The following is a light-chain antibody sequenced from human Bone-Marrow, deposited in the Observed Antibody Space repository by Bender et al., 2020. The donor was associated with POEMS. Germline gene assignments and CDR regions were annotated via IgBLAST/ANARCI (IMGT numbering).Light chain of an antibody. J-gene: IGLJ3*02. CDR3: SSYTKTNTLV. Sequence: QSALTQPASVSGSPGRSITISCTGTSSDIGVYNYVSWYQQLPGKAPKLMIYDVTHRPLGVSDRFSGSKSGNTASLTISGLQAEDEADYYCSSYTKTNTLVFGGGTRLTVL. V-gene: IGLV2-14*03. CDR1: SSDIGVYNY. CDR2: DVT.